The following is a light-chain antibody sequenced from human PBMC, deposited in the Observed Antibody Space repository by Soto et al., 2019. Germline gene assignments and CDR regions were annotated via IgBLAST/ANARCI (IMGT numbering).Light chain of an antibody. CDR2: AAS. CDR1: QSISSY. Sequence: DIQMTQTTSSLSASVGDRVTMTCRASQSISSYLNWYQQKPGKAPKLLIYAASSLQSGVPSRFSGSGSGTDFTLTISSLQPEDFATYYCQQSYSTPHSSGQGTKVDI. CDR3: QQSYSTPHS. V-gene: IGKV1-39*01. J-gene: IGKJ1*01.